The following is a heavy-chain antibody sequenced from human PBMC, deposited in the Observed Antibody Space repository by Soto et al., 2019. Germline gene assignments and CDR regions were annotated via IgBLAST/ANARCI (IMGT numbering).Heavy chain of an antibody. Sequence: QVQLVQSGAEVKKPGASVKVSCKASGYTFTNFGISWVRQAPGQGLEWMGWISAYNGNTNYAQKFQGRVTMTTDTSTSTADMEVRSLRFDDTDVYYGARGGTPIDYWGQGTLVTVSS. V-gene: IGHV1-18*01. CDR2: ISAYNGNT. CDR3: ARGGTPIDY. CDR1: GYTFTNFG. D-gene: IGHD3-16*01. J-gene: IGHJ4*02.